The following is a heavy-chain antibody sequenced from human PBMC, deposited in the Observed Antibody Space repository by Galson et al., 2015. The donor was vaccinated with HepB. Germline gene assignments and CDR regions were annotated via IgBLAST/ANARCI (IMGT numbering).Heavy chain of an antibody. Sequence: SLRLSCAASGFTFSNAWMSWVRQAPGKGLEWVGRIKSKTDGGTTDYAAPVKGRFTISRDGSKNTLYLQMNSLKTEDTAVYYCTTDLSSPYYYDSSGYWGFDYWGQGTLVTVSS. J-gene: IGHJ4*02. CDR1: GFTFSNAW. CDR3: TTDLSSPYYYDSSGYWGFDY. V-gene: IGHV3-15*01. CDR2: IKSKTDGGTT. D-gene: IGHD3-22*01.